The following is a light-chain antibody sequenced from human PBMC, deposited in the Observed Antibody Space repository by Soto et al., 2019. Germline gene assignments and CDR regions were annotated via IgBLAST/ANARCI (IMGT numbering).Light chain of an antibody. V-gene: IGLV6-57*04. CDR2: ENN. CDR3: QSYDSAVVV. CDR1: SGSIANNY. J-gene: IGLJ2*01. Sequence: NFMLTQPHSVSESPGKTLSISCTRSSGSIANNYVQWYQQRPGSAPTTVIYENNQRLSGVPDRFSGSTDGSSNSASLTISGLQTEDEAAYYCQSYDSAVVVFGGGTQLTVL.